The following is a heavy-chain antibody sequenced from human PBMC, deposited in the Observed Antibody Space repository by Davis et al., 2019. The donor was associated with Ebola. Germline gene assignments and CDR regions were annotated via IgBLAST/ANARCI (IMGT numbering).Heavy chain of an antibody. V-gene: IGHV4-30-4*01. CDR1: GGSISSGDYY. Sequence: MPSETLSLTCTVSGGSISSGDYYWSWIRQPPGKGLEWIGYIYYSGSTYYNPSLKSRVTISVDTSKNQFSLKLSSVTAADTAVYYCARVVPDPYYYYGMDVWGQGTTVTVSS. CDR3: ARVVPDPYYYYGMDV. J-gene: IGHJ6*02. CDR2: IYYSGST. D-gene: IGHD2-2*01.